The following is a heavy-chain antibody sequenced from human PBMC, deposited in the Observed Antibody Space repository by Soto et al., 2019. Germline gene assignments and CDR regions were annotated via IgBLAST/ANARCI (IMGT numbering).Heavy chain of an antibody. V-gene: IGHV3-9*01. D-gene: IGHD2-15*01. CDR3: AKGYCSGGSCYDYYYYYYMDV. CDR1: GFTFDDYA. Sequence: PGGSLRLSCAASGFTFDDYAMHWVRQAPGKGLEWVSGISWNSGSIGYADSVKGRFTISRDNAKNSLYLQMNSLRAEDTALYYCAKGYCSGGSCYDYYYYYYMDVWGKGTTVTVSS. J-gene: IGHJ6*03. CDR2: ISWNSGSI.